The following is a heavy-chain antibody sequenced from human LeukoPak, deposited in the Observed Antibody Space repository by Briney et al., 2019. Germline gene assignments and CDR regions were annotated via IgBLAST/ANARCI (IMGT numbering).Heavy chain of an antibody. CDR1: GFTFSSYA. CDR3: ARVQAGQWLVPSHAFDI. V-gene: IGHV3-30-3*01. Sequence: GRSLRLSCAASGFTFSSYAMHWVRQAPGKGLEWVAVISYDGSNKYYADSVKGRFTISRDNSKNTLYLQMNSLRAEDTAVYYCARVQAGQWLVPSHAFDIWGQGTMVTVSS. J-gene: IGHJ3*02. CDR2: ISYDGSNK. D-gene: IGHD6-19*01.